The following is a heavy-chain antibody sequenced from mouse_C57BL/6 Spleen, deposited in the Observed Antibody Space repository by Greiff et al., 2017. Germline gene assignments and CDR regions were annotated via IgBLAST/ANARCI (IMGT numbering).Heavy chain of an antibody. J-gene: IGHJ1*03. CDR1: GYSITSGYD. Sequence: VQLKESGPGMVKPSQSLSLTCTVTGYSITSGYDWHWIRHFPGNKLEWMGYISYSGSTNYNPSLKSRISITHDTSKNHFFLKLNSVTTEDTATYYCARDYSNWYFDVWGTGTTVTVSS. D-gene: IGHD2-5*01. CDR3: ARDYSNWYFDV. V-gene: IGHV3-1*01. CDR2: ISYSGST.